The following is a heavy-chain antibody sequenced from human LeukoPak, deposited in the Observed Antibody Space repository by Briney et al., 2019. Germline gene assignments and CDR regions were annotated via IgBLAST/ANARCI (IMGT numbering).Heavy chain of an antibody. J-gene: IGHJ4*02. CDR2: INPNTGGT. D-gene: IGHD5-12*01. CDR1: GYTFTGYY. V-gene: IGHV1-2*02. Sequence: ASVKVSCKTPGYTFTGYYMHWVRQAPGQGLEWMGWINPNTGGTNYVQKFQGRVTMTRDTSISTAYMELSRLTSDDTGVYYCARVPGYSGYGLPFDFWGQGTLVTVSS. CDR3: ARVPGYSGYGLPFDF.